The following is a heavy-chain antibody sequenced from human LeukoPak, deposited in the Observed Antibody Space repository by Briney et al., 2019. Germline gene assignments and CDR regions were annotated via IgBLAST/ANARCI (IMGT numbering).Heavy chain of an antibody. CDR1: GGSISSYY. J-gene: IGHJ4*02. CDR2: IYYSGST. Sequence: SETLSLTCTVSGGSISSYYWSWIRQHPGKGLEWIGYIYYSGSTYYNPSLKSRVTISVDTSKNQFSLKLGSVTAADTAVYYCARGRYGDYGLDYWGQGTLVTVSS. CDR3: ARGRYGDYGLDY. V-gene: IGHV4-59*06. D-gene: IGHD4-17*01.